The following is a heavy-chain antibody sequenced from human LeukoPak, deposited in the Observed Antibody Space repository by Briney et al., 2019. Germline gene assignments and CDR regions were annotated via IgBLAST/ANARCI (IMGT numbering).Heavy chain of an antibody. CDR1: GGSVSSGSYY. Sequence: SETLSLTCTVSGGSVSSGSYYWSRIRQPPGKGLEWIGYIYYSGSTNYNPSLKSRVTISVDTSKNQFSLKLSSVTAADTAVYYCARTYPAFPMDVWGQGTTVTVSS. CDR2: IYYSGST. V-gene: IGHV4-61*01. CDR3: ARTYPAFPMDV. D-gene: IGHD2-2*01. J-gene: IGHJ6*02.